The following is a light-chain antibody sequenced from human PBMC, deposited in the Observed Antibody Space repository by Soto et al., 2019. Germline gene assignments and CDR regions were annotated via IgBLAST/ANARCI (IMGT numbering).Light chain of an antibody. Sequence: QTAVTQEPSFSVSPGGTVTLTCGLSSGSVSTSYYPSWYQQTPGQAPRTLIYSTNTRSSGVPDRFSGSILGNKAALTITGAQADDESDYYCVLYMGSGIPNWVFGGGTKVTVL. V-gene: IGLV8-61*01. J-gene: IGLJ3*02. CDR1: SGSVSTSYY. CDR2: STN. CDR3: VLYMGSGIPNWV.